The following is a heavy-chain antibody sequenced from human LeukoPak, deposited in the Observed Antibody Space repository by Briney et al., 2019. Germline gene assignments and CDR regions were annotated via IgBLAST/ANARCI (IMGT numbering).Heavy chain of an antibody. CDR3: VKVAKYYYGAETYYFFEH. CDR1: GFTFTTYW. V-gene: IGHV3-7*01. J-gene: IGHJ4*02. D-gene: IGHD3-10*01. CDR2: INQDGTEK. Sequence: GESLRLSCAASGFTFTTYWMSWVRQLPGKGLEWVANINQDGTEKYYVDSVKGRFTISRDNAKNSLDLQMNSLRVEDTGIYYCVKVAKYYYGAETYYFFEHWGQGTPVTASS.